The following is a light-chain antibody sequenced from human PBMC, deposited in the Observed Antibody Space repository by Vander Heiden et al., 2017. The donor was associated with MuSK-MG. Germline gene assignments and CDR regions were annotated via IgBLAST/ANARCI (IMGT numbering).Light chain of an antibody. CDR2: AAS. J-gene: IGKJ2*01. CDR1: QSISSY. Sequence: IQITHSPSSLSASVGDRVTITCRASQSISSYLNWYQQKPGKAPKLLIYAASSLQSGVPSRFSGSGSGTDFTLTISSLQPEDFATYYCQQSYSTPNTFGQGTKLEIK. V-gene: IGKV1-39*01. CDR3: QQSYSTPNT.